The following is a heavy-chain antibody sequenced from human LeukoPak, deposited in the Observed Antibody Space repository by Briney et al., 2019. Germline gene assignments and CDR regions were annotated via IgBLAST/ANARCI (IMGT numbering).Heavy chain of an antibody. CDR2: IYYSGST. D-gene: IGHD7-27*01. J-gene: IGHJ5*02. V-gene: IGHV4-30-4*08. CDR1: GGSINRGDYY. Sequence: PSQTLSLTCTVSGGSINRGDYYWSWIRQPPGKGLECIGYIYYSGSTYYNPILKSRVAISVDTSKNQFSLKLSSVTAADTAVYYCARSDELGLLDPWGQGTLVTVSS. CDR3: ARSDELGLLDP.